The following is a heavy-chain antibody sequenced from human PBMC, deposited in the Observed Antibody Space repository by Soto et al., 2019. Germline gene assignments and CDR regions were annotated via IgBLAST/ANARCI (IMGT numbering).Heavy chain of an antibody. CDR2: MDPNRGHS. V-gene: IGHV1-8*01. J-gene: IGHJ4*02. D-gene: IGHD6-6*01. CDR3: ARDDPGIAARRGSFDY. CDR1: GYNISSYD. Sequence: ASVKVSCKASGYNISSYDIIWVRQAAGQGLEWMGWMDPNRGHSDSVQNFRGRVTMTANISISTAYMELSRLRSDDTAVYYCARDDPGIAARRGSFDYWGQGTLVTVSS.